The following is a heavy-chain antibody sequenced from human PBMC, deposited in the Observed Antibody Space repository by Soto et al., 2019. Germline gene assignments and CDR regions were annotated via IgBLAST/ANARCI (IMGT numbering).Heavy chain of an antibody. J-gene: IGHJ6*02. CDR1: GYTFTGYY. D-gene: IGHD3-10*01. Sequence: ASVKFSCKASGYTFTGYYMHWVRQAPGQGLEWMGWINPNSGGTNYAQKFQGRVTMTRDTSISTAYMELSRLRSDDTAVYYCAREGLGIRYYYGMDVWGQGTTVTVSS. V-gene: IGHV1-2*02. CDR2: INPNSGGT. CDR3: AREGLGIRYYYGMDV.